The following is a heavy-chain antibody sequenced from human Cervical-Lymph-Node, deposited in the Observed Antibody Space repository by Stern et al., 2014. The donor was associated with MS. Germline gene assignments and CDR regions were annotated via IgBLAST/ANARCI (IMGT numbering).Heavy chain of an antibody. CDR2: IYSGGNP. D-gene: IGHD6-6*01. Sequence: EVQLVESGGGLVQPGGSLRLSCAASGFTVSYNYMTWVRQGPGMGLEWFSLIYSGGNPYYADPLKGRFTISRDNSKNTLYLQMNSLRPEDTAVYYCATRNIGTRGYWGQGALVTVSS. V-gene: IGHV3-66*02. CDR3: ATRNIGTRGY. J-gene: IGHJ4*02. CDR1: GFTVSYNY.